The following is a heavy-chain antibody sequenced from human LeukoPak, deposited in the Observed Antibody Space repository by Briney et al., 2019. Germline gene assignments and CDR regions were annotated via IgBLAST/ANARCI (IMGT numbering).Heavy chain of an antibody. V-gene: IGHV3-30*18. Sequence: QPGRSLRLSCTASGFTFSTYDMHWVRQAPGKGLEWVAVISYDGSDEYYADSVKGRFTISRDNSKSTLFLQMNSLRAEDTAVYYCAKAPNSYGSSLDYWGQGTLVTVSP. CDR3: AKAPNSYGSSLDY. CDR2: ISYDGSDE. CDR1: GFTFSTYD. D-gene: IGHD5-18*01. J-gene: IGHJ4*02.